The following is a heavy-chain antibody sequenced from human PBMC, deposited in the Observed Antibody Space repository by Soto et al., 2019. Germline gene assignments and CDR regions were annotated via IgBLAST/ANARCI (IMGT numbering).Heavy chain of an antibody. J-gene: IGHJ6*02. V-gene: IGHV4-34*01. CDR1: GGSFSGYY. CDR3: ARGDRGLGYCSGGSCYSRAYYYYGMDV. D-gene: IGHD2-15*01. CDR2: INHSGST. Sequence: LSLTCAVYGGSFSGYYWSWIRQPPGKGLEWIGEINHSGSTNYNPSLKSRVTISVDTSKNQFSLKLSSVTAADTAVYYCARGDRGLGYCSGGSCYSRAYYYYGMDVWGQGTTVTVSS.